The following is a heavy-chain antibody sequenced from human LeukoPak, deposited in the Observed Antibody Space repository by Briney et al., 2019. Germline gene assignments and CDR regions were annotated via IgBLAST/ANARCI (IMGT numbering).Heavy chain of an antibody. V-gene: IGHV3-23*01. CDR2: ISGSGGST. CDR3: AKDHVGEGVTIYH. Sequence: GGSLRLSCAASGFTFSSYDMSWVRQAPGKGLEWVSGISGSGGSTYYADSVKGRFTISRDNSKNTLYLQMNSLRAEDTAVYYCAKDHVGEGVTIYHWGQGTLVTVSS. D-gene: IGHD3-3*01. J-gene: IGHJ5*02. CDR1: GFTFSSYD.